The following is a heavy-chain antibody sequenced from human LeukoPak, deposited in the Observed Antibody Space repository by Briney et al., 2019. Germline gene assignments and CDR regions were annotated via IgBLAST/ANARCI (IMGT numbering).Heavy chain of an antibody. Sequence: PSETLSLTCAVYGGSFSGYYWSLIRQPPGKGLEWIGEINHSGSTNYNPSLKSRVTISVDTSKNQFSLKLSSVTAADTAVYYCARGRVYYDSSGYYYYFDYWGQGTLVTVSS. V-gene: IGHV4-34*01. J-gene: IGHJ4*02. CDR3: ARGRVYYDSSGYYYYFDY. D-gene: IGHD3-22*01. CDR1: GGSFSGYY. CDR2: INHSGST.